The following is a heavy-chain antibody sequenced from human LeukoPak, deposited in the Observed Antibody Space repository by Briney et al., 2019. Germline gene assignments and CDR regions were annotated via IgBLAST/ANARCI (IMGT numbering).Heavy chain of an antibody. D-gene: IGHD3-3*01. Sequence: KPGGSLRLSCAASGFTFSTYSMNWVRQAPGKGLEWVSSISSSGSYIYYADSVKGRFTMSRDNAKNSLYLQMNSLRGEDTAVYYCAREGVTISGVVFPPPVWGQGTTVTVSS. J-gene: IGHJ6*02. V-gene: IGHV3-21*01. CDR2: ISSSGSYI. CDR3: AREGVTISGVVFPPPV. CDR1: GFTFSTYS.